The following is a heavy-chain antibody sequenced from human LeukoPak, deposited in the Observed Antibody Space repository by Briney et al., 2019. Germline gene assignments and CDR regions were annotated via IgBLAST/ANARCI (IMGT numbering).Heavy chain of an antibody. Sequence: ASVKVSCKASGYTFTSYGISWVRQDPGQGLEWMGWISAYNGNTNYAEKLQGRVTMTTDTSTSTAYMELRSLRSDDTAVYYCARVAAPSAMGSGIDYWGQGTLVTVSS. CDR2: ISAYNGNT. J-gene: IGHJ4*02. V-gene: IGHV1-18*01. CDR1: GYTFTSYG. D-gene: IGHD2-2*01. CDR3: ARVAAPSAMGSGIDY.